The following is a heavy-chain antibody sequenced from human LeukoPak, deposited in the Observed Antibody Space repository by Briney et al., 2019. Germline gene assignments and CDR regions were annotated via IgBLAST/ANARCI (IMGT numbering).Heavy chain of an antibody. D-gene: IGHD1-26*01. V-gene: IGHV3-30*02. Sequence: GGSLRLSCAASGFIFSSYGMHWVRQAPGKGLEWVAFIRYDGSNKYYADSVKGRFTISRDNSKNTLYLQMNSLRAEDTAVYYCASGGLSGSYFDYWGQGTLVTVSS. CDR1: GFIFSSYG. CDR3: ASGGLSGSYFDY. CDR2: IRYDGSNK. J-gene: IGHJ4*02.